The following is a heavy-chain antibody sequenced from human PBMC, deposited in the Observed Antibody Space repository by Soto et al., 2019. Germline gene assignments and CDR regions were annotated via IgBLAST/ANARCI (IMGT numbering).Heavy chain of an antibody. V-gene: IGHV5-51*03. J-gene: IGHJ3*01. CDR2: IYPADSET. CDR3: ARRTTGVRVVTEEAFDF. D-gene: IGHD3-10*01. Sequence: EVPLVQSGAEVKKPGESLKISCKVSEDSFNSHFIAWVRQMPGKGLEWMAIIYPADSETRYSPSFQGQVTISVDKSITTAYLQWSSLKASDSAIYYCARRTTGVRVVTEEAFDFWGQGTKVTVSS. CDR1: EDSFNSHF.